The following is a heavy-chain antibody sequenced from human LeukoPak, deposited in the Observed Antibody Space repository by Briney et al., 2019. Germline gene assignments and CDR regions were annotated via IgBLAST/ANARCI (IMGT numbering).Heavy chain of an antibody. CDR2: ISSSGSTT. D-gene: IGHD3-10*01. CDR1: GFTLSDYY. CDR3: ASNYYGSGSSLDYYYYMDV. V-gene: IGHV3-11*04. Sequence: GGSLRLSCAASGFTLSDYYMIWIRQAPGKGLEWVSYISSSGSTTYYADSVKGRFTISRDNAKNSLYLQMNSLRAEGTAVYYCASNYYGSGSSLDYYYYMDVWGKGTTVTVSS. J-gene: IGHJ6*03.